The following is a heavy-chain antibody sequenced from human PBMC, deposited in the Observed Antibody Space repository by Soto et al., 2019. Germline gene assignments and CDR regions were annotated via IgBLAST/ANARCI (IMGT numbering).Heavy chain of an antibody. J-gene: IGHJ6*02. CDR1: GGSLSNYG. CDR2: IIPVFGTA. Sequence: SVKVSCKASGGSLSNYGISWVRQAPGQGLEWMGGIIPVFGTANYAQKFQGRVTITADESTNIVYMDVTSLRSEDTAVYYCARGDATKIVVTTYYAMDVWGQGTKVTVSS. CDR3: ARGDATKIVVTTYYAMDV. V-gene: IGHV1-69*13. D-gene: IGHD4-17*01.